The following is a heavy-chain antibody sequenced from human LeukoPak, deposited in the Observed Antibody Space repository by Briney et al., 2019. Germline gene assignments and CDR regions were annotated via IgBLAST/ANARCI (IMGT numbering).Heavy chain of an antibody. CDR1: GGSVSSGSYY. J-gene: IGHJ4*02. CDR2: IYYSGST. D-gene: IGHD1-1*01. CDR3: ARGEWPNDIIPHY. V-gene: IGHV4-61*01. Sequence: SETLSLTCTVSGGSVSSGSYYWSWIRQPPGKGLEWIGYIYYSGSTNYNPSLKSRVTISVDTSKNQFSLKLSSVTAADTAVYYCARGEWPNDIIPHYWGQGTLVTVSS.